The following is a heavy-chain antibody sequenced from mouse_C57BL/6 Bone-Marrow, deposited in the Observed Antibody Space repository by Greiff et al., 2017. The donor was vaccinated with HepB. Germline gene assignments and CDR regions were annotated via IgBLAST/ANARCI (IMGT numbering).Heavy chain of an antibody. CDR2: ISNGGGST. CDR1: GFTFSDYY. D-gene: IGHD2-4*01. V-gene: IGHV5-12*01. J-gene: IGHJ1*03. Sequence: EVKLMESGGGLVQPGGSLKLSCAASGFTFSDYYMYWVRQTPEKRLEWVAYISNGGGSTYYPDTVKGRFTISRDNAKNTLYLQMSRLKSEDTAMYYCARQRRLRRPGWYFDVWGTGTTVTVSS. CDR3: ARQRRLRRPGWYFDV.